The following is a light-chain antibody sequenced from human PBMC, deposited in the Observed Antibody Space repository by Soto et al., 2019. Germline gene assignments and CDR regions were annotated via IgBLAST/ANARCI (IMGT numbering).Light chain of an antibody. CDR1: SSDVGAYNY. V-gene: IGLV2-8*01. CDR2: EVN. CDR3: TSYAGSNIWV. Sequence: QSALTQPPSASGSPGQSVTISCTGTSSDVGAYNYVSWYQQYPGKAPKLMIYEVNKRPSGVPDRFSGSKSGKPASLTVSGLQPEDEDDYHCTSYAGSNIWVFGGGTKLTVL. J-gene: IGLJ3*02.